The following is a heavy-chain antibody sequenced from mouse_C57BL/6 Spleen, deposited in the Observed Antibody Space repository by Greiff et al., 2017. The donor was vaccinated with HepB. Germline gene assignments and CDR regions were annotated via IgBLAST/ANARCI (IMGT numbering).Heavy chain of an antibody. CDR3: ARKGSKGGYFDV. CDR1: GFTFSDYY. Sequence: DVMLVESGGGLVQPGGSLKLSCAASGFTFSDYYMYWVRQTPEKRLEWVAYISNGGGSTYYPDTVKGRFTISRDNAKNTLYLQMSRLKSEDTAMYYCARKGSKGGYFDVWGTGTTVTVSS. V-gene: IGHV5-12*01. D-gene: IGHD1-1*01. CDR2: ISNGGGST. J-gene: IGHJ1*03.